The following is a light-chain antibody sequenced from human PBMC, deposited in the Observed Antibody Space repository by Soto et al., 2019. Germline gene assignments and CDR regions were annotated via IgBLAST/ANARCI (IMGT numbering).Light chain of an antibody. CDR2: GAS. CDR1: QSVSSSY. V-gene: IGKV3-20*01. Sequence: EIMLTQSPGTLSLSPGERATLSCRASQSVSSSYLAWYQQKPGQAPRLLIYGASSRATGIPDRFSGSGSGTEFTLTISRLEPEDSAVYYCQQYGSTPWPFGQGTKVDI. CDR3: QQYGSTPWP. J-gene: IGKJ1*01.